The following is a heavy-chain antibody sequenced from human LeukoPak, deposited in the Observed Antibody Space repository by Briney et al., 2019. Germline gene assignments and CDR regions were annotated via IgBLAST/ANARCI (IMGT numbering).Heavy chain of an antibody. CDR2: IYYNGGT. CDR3: ARVSNRYYYDGYFDL. J-gene: IGHJ2*01. D-gene: IGHD3-22*01. CDR1: GGSINNYY. Sequence: SETLSLTCTVSGGSINNYYWSWIRQAPGKGLEWVGHIYYNGGTNYNPSLKSRVTISVDIYSNQFSLNLTSVTAADTAVYYCARVSNRYYYDGYFDLWGRGTLVTVSS. V-gene: IGHV4-59*01.